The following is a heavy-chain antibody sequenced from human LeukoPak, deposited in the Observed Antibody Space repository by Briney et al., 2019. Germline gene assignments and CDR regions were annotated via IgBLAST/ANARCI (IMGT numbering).Heavy chain of an antibody. CDR3: TRWFGTWNTFDC. J-gene: IGHJ4*02. D-gene: IGHD1/OR15-1a*01. Sequence: GATVKVSCKASGYTFTGYYMHWVRQASGQGLEWMGWINPNSGGTNYAKTFQGRVTMTRDTSISTAYMELSRLRSDDTAGDYCTRWFGTWNTFDCWGQGTLVTDSS. CDR1: GYTFTGYY. CDR2: INPNSGGT. V-gene: IGHV1-2*02.